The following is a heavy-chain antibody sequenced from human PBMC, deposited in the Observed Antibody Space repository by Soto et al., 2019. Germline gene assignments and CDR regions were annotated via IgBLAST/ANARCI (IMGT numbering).Heavy chain of an antibody. Sequence: SQTLSLTCVISGDSVSSNSAAWNWIRQSPSRGLEWLGRTYYRSKWYNDYAVSVKSRITINPDTSKNQFSLQLNSVTPEDTAVYYCARGYSGYDYPYYYYYYPDVWGKGTTVTVSS. J-gene: IGHJ6*03. D-gene: IGHD5-12*01. V-gene: IGHV6-1*01. CDR2: TYYRSKWYN. CDR1: GDSVSSNSAA. CDR3: ARGYSGYDYPYYYYYYPDV.